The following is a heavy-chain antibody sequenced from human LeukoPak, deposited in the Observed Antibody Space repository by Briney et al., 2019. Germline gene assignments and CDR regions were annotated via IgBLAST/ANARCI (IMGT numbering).Heavy chain of an antibody. CDR3: AYAPYYGSGSYCCWFDP. Sequence: GASVKVSCKASGYTFTSYGISWVRQAPGQGLEWMGWISAYNGNTNYAQKLQGRVTMTTDTSTSTAYMELMSLRSDDTAVYYCAYAPYYGSGSYCCWFDPWGQGTMVTVSS. CDR2: ISAYNGNT. CDR1: GYTFTSYG. D-gene: IGHD3-10*01. V-gene: IGHV1-18*01. J-gene: IGHJ5*02.